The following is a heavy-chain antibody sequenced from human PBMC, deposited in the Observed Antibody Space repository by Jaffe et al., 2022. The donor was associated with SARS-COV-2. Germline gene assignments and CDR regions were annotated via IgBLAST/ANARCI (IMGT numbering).Heavy chain of an antibody. CDR1: GFTFDDYT. V-gene: IGHV3-43*01. Sequence: EVQLVESGGVVVQPGGSLRLSCAASGFTFDDYTMHWVRQAPGKGLEWVSLISWDGGSTYYADSVKGRFTISRDNSKNSLYLQMNSLRTEDTALYYCAKDNAGGAYSSSSGSDYYYGMDVWGQGTTVTVSS. CDR2: ISWDGGST. D-gene: IGHD6-6*01. CDR3: AKDNAGGAYSSSSGSDYYYGMDV. J-gene: IGHJ6*02.